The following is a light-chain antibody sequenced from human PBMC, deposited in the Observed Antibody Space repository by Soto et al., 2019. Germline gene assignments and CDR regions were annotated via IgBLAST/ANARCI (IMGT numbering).Light chain of an antibody. V-gene: IGKV1-39*01. J-gene: IGKJ3*01. CDR2: AAS. CDR1: QSISSY. Sequence: DIQMTQSTASLSASVGDRVTITCRASQSISSYLNWYQQKPGKAPKLLIYAASSLHSGVPSRFSGSGSGTDFTLTISSLQPEDFATYYCQQSYSTLFAFGPGTKVDIK. CDR3: QQSYSTLFA.